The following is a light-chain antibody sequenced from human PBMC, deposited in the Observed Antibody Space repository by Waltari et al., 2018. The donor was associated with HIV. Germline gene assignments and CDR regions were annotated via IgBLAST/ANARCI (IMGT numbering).Light chain of an antibody. V-gene: IGLV2-14*03. Sequence: QAALTQPAPVSGPPGQSLPIPGTGTSSHLGGYNDASWYQQQPCKAPKLMIYDVSTGPSGVSNRFSGSTAGTTASLTISGLQAGDVADYYCGSYTTGSKLIFGGGTKLPVL. CDR3: GSYTTGSKLI. J-gene: IGLJ2*01. CDR1: SSHLGGYND. CDR2: DVS.